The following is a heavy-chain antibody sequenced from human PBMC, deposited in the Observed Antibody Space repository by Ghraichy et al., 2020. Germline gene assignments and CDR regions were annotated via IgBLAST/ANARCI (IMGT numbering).Heavy chain of an antibody. Sequence: SETLSLTCTVSGGSIGSYYWSWIRQPPGKGLEWIGYIYYSGGTYYNPSLKSRVTMSVDTSKNQFSLKLSSVTAADTAVYFCARGSVARTFDFWGQGTLVTVSS. CDR3: ARGSVARTFDF. J-gene: IGHJ4*02. D-gene: IGHD2-15*01. CDR2: IYYSGGT. CDR1: GGSIGSYY. V-gene: IGHV4-59*01.